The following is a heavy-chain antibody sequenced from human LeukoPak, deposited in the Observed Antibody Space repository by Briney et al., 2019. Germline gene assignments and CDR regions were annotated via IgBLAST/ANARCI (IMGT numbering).Heavy chain of an antibody. J-gene: IGHJ4*02. V-gene: IGHV1-69*13. CDR2: IIPIFGTA. CDR1: GGTFSSYA. CDR3: ARKGYSSGRTHFDY. D-gene: IGHD6-19*01. Sequence: SVKVSCKASGGTFSSYAISWVRQAPGQGLEWMGGIIPIFGTANYAQKFQGRVTITADESTSTAYMELSSLRAEDTAVYYCARKGYSSGRTHFDYWGQGTLVTVSS.